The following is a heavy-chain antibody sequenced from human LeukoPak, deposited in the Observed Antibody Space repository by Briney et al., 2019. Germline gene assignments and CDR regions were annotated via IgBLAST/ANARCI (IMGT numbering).Heavy chain of an antibody. D-gene: IGHD5-12*01. J-gene: IGHJ4*02. CDR1: GYTFTSYV. CDR3: ARDLRVATTLSTDY. Sequence: GASVKLSCKASGYTFTSYVISWVRQAPAQGIELMGWISAYNGNTNYAQKLQGRVTMTTDTSTSTAYMELRSLRSDDTAVYYCARDLRVATTLSTDYWGQGTLVTVSS. V-gene: IGHV1-18*01. CDR2: ISAYNGNT.